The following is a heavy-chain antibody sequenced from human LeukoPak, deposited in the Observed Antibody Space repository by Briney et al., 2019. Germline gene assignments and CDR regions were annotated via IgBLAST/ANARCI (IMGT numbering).Heavy chain of an antibody. CDR3: ARAGGVTAINFDY. V-gene: IGHV3-48*03. CDR1: GFTFSSFE. D-gene: IGHD2-21*02. J-gene: IGHJ4*02. Sequence: GGSLRLSCAASGFTFSSFEMNWVRQAPGKGLEWISYISSSGSAIYYADSVKGRFTISRDNSKNTLYLQMNSLRAEDTAVYYCARAGGVTAINFDYWGQGTLVTVSS. CDR2: ISSSGSAI.